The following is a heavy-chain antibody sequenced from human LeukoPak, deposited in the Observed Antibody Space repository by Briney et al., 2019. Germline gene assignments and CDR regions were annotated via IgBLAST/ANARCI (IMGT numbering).Heavy chain of an antibody. CDR3: MRYTFGYFDY. Sequence: ALVKVSCKASGYTFDHYGITWVRQAPGQGLEWVGSINPYSGNTSYAQNLQGRVTMTTDTSTNTAYLELRSLRSDDTAIYYCMRYTFGYFDYWGQGTLVTVSS. CDR1: GYTFDHYG. V-gene: IGHV1-18*01. CDR2: INPYSGNT. J-gene: IGHJ4*02. D-gene: IGHD3-16*01.